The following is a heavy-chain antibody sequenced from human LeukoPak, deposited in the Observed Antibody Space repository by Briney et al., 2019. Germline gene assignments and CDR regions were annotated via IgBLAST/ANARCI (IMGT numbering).Heavy chain of an antibody. CDR1: GLTVSNDY. Sequence: GGSLRLSCAASGLTVSNDYMNWVRQAPGKGLEWVSSISSSSSYIYYADSVKGRFTISRDNTKNSLYLQMNSLRAEDTAVYYCAREGTYCSSTSCYWLDYWGQGTLVTVSS. CDR2: ISSSSSYI. D-gene: IGHD2-2*01. V-gene: IGHV3-21*01. CDR3: AREGTYCSSTSCYWLDY. J-gene: IGHJ4*02.